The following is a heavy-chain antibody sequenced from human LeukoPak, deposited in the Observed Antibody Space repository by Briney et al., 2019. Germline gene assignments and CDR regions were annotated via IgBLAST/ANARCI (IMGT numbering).Heavy chain of an antibody. D-gene: IGHD1-1*01. CDR1: GYTFTSYV. Sequence: ASVKVSCKASGYTFTSYVISWVRQAPGQGLEWMGWISAYNGNTNYAQKLQGRVTMTTDTSTSTAYMELRSLRSDDTAVYYCARTGDWNDPYYYYGMDVWGQGTTVTVSS. V-gene: IGHV1-18*01. J-gene: IGHJ6*02. CDR3: ARTGDWNDPYYYYGMDV. CDR2: ISAYNGNT.